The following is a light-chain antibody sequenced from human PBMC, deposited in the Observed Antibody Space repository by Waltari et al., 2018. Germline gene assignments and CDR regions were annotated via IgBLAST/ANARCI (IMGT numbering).Light chain of an antibody. J-gene: IGKJ4*01. CDR2: GAS. CDR3: QQLDKYPLT. Sequence: IQLTQSPSSLSASVGDKVTITCRASVGFSTYLSWYQPQPGKAPQPLIYGASTLQSGVPSRFSGSGSETDFTLTISSLQPGDFATYYCQQLDKYPLTFGGGTKV. CDR1: VGFSTY. V-gene: IGKV1-9*01.